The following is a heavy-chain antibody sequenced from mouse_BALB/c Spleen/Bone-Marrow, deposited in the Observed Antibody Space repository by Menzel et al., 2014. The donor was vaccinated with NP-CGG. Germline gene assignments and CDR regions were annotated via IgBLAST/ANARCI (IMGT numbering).Heavy chain of an antibody. V-gene: IGHV1S16*01. Sequence: QVQLKESGAELVKPGASVKLSCKASGYTFTTYWMHWVRLRPGQGFDWIGEINPSSGGTYYNEKFRRKATLTADKSSSTAYMQLSSLTSEDSAVYYCTIEYGITTKDYYALDYWGQGPSVTVSS. D-gene: IGHD2-4*01. CDR2: INPSSGGT. J-gene: IGHJ4*01. CDR1: GYTFTTYW. CDR3: TIEYGITTKDYYALDY.